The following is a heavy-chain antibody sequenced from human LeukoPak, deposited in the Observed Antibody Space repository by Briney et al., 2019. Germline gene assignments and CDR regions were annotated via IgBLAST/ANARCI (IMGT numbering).Heavy chain of an antibody. Sequence: GGSLRLSCAASEFTFSSYAMSWVRQAPGKGLEWVTAISGSGGSTYYADSVKGRFTISRDNSKNTLYLQMNSLRAEDTAVYYCARSEWELPGGDYWGQGTLVTVSS. J-gene: IGHJ4*02. CDR3: ARSEWELPGGDY. D-gene: IGHD1-26*01. CDR2: ISGSGGST. CDR1: EFTFSSYA. V-gene: IGHV3-23*01.